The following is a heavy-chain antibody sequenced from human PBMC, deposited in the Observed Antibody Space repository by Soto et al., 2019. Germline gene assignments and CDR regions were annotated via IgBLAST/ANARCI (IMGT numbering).Heavy chain of an antibody. CDR1: GGSISSYY. V-gene: IGHV4-59*01. CDR3: ARGDSNYVYWFDP. CDR2: IYYSGST. J-gene: IGHJ5*02. Sequence: SETLSLTCTVSGGSISSYYWSWIRQPPGKGLEWIGYIYYSGSTNYNPSLKSRVTISADTSKNQFSLKLSPVTAADTAVYYCARGDSNYVYWFDPWGQGTLVTV. D-gene: IGHD4-4*01.